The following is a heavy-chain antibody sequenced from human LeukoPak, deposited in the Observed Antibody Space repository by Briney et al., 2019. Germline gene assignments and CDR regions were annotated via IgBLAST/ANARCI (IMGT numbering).Heavy chain of an antibody. CDR1: GFTFSDYY. CDR3: ARERGWSGYDFLDY. V-gene: IGHV3-11*01. J-gene: IGHJ4*02. Sequence: RGSLRLSCAASGFTFSDYYMSWIRQAPGKGLEWVSYISSSGSTIYYADSVKGRFTISRDNAKNSLYLQMNGLRAEDTAVYYCARERGWSGYDFLDYWGQGTLVTVSS. D-gene: IGHD5-12*01. CDR2: ISSSGSTI.